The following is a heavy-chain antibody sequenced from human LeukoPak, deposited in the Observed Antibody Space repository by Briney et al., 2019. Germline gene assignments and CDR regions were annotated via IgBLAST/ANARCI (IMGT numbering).Heavy chain of an antibody. CDR2: IYYTGDT. CDR3: ATYTNYKNWIDP. V-gene: IGHV4-59*12. D-gene: IGHD2-8*01. J-gene: IGHJ5*02. Sequence: PSETLSLTCTVSGGSISSYYWSWVRQPPGKGLEWIGYIYYTGDTNYNPSLGSRVTISADTSKNQFSLKLRSVTAADTAVYYCATYTNYKNWIDPWGQGTLVTVSS. CDR1: GGSISSYY.